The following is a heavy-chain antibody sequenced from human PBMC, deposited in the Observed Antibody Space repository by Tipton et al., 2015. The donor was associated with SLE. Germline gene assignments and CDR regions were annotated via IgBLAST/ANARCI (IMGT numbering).Heavy chain of an antibody. D-gene: IGHD7-27*01. J-gene: IGHJ6*03. CDR1: GGSISSGGYY. V-gene: IGHV4-31*11. CDR2: IYYSGST. CDR3: ARVPPDWGGDCYMDV. Sequence: TLSLTCAVSGGSISSGGYYWSWIRQHPGKGLEWIGYIYYSGSTYYNPSLKRRVTISVDTAKNQFSLKLSSVTAADTAVYYCARVPPDWGGDCYMDVWGKGTTVTVSS.